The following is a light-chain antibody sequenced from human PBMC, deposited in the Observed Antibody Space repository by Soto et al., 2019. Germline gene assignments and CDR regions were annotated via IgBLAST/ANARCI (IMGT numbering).Light chain of an antibody. J-gene: IGKJ1*01. CDR2: TVS. CDR3: QQYNSFSWT. CDR1: HSISTY. Sequence: DIQLTQSPSTLSASVGDRVTITCRASHSISTYLAWYQQKPGKAPKALIYTVSTLQSGVPSRFSGSGSGTEFTLTITSLQTDDFATYYCQQYNSFSWTFGQGTKVEVK. V-gene: IGKV1-5*03.